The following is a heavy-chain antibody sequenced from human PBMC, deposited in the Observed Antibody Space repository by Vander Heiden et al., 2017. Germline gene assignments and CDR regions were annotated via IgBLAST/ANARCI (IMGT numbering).Heavy chain of an antibody. CDR2: INWSGEFI. CDR3: AKGYGDSYPHYFND. J-gene: IGHJ4*02. Sequence: EVQLLESWGGLVRPGQSLRLSCEASGFTFETHAMHWVRQVAGKGLEWVSGINWSGEFIGYAASVRGRFTMSRDNAENVVYLQMTSLRPEDTAFYYCAKGYGDSYPHYFNDWGQGTLVTVS. D-gene: IGHD5-18*01. CDR1: GFTFETHA. V-gene: IGHV3-9*01.